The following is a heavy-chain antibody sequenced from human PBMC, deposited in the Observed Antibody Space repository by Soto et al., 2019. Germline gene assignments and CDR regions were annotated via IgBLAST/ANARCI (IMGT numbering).Heavy chain of an antibody. CDR2: IYYSGST. D-gene: IGHD2-15*01. Sequence: QLQLQESGPGLVKPSETLSLTCTVSGGSISSSSYYWGWIRQPPGKGLEWIGSIYYSGSTYYNPSLKSRATISVDTSKNQFSLKLSSVTAADTAVYYCARHVISKPLGYCSGGSCAGYGMDVWGQGTTVTVSS. V-gene: IGHV4-39*01. J-gene: IGHJ6*02. CDR3: ARHVISKPLGYCSGGSCAGYGMDV. CDR1: GGSISSSSYY.